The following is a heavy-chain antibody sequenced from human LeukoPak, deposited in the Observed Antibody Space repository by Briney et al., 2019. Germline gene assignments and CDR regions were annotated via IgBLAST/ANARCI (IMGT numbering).Heavy chain of an antibody. CDR2: VWYDGSKK. CDR1: GFTFSSYG. V-gene: IGHV3-33*01. Sequence: GRSLRLSCAASGFTFSSYGMHWVRQAPGKGLEWVAVVWYDGSKKYSADSVKGRITISRDDSKSTLYLQMNSLRAEDTAVYYCARGVGYYDSSGTIDYWGQGTLVTVSS. J-gene: IGHJ4*02. D-gene: IGHD3-22*01. CDR3: ARGVGYYDSSGTIDY.